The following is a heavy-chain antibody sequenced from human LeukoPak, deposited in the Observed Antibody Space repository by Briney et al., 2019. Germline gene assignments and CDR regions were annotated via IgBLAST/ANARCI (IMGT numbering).Heavy chain of an antibody. CDR2: ISNSGSYT. Sequence: PGGSLRLSCAASGFTFSDYYMSWIRQAPGKGLEWVSYISNSGSYTNYADSVKGRFTISRDNSKNTLYLQTDSLRAADTAVYYCASDGLAVAGGWAGFDYWGQGTLVTVSS. D-gene: IGHD6-19*01. CDR3: ASDGLAVAGGWAGFDY. CDR1: GFTFSDYY. J-gene: IGHJ4*02. V-gene: IGHV3-11*05.